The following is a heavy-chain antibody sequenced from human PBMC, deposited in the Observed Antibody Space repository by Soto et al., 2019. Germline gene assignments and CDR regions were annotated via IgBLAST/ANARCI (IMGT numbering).Heavy chain of an antibody. J-gene: IGHJ4*02. CDR2: ISGRDSST. CDR3: AKAISGYNAPLDH. CDR1: GFTFSSYA. D-gene: IGHD5-12*01. Sequence: EVQLLESGGGLVQPGGSLRLSFAASGFTFSSYAMNWVRQAPGKGLEWVSVISGRDSSTYYADSVKGRFTISRDNSKNTLYVQMNSLRAEDTAVYYCAKAISGYNAPLDHWGQGTRVTVSS. V-gene: IGHV3-23*01.